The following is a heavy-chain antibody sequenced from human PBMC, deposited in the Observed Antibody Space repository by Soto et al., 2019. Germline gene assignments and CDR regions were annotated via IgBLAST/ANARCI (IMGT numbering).Heavy chain of an antibody. Sequence: EIQILESGGGLVQPGGSLRLSCSVSGFTFSRYAMSWVRQAPGKGLEWVSAVSGRGDGTFYADSVKGRFSISRDNSKNTAYMQMNSLRVEDTAVYYCAKDVEEVLPYYGMDAWGQGTTVNVSS. CDR1: GFTFSRYA. CDR2: VSGRGDGT. V-gene: IGHV3-23*01. CDR3: AKDVEEVLPYYGMDA. J-gene: IGHJ6*02.